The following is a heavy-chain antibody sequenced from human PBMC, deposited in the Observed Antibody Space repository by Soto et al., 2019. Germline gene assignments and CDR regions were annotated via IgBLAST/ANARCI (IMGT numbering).Heavy chain of an antibody. J-gene: IGHJ6*02. Sequence: GASVKVSCKASGGTFSSYAISWVRQAPGQGLEWMGGIIPIFGTANYAQKFQGRVTITADESTSTAYMELSSLRSEDTAVYYCARALRYCSSTSCYSGMDVSGQGTTVTVSS. D-gene: IGHD2-2*01. CDR2: IIPIFGTA. V-gene: IGHV1-69*13. CDR1: GGTFSSYA. CDR3: ARALRYCSSTSCYSGMDV.